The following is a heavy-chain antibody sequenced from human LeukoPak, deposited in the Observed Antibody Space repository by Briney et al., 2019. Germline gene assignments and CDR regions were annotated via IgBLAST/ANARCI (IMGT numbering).Heavy chain of an antibody. CDR2: INPSGGST. CDR3: ARDRRGFGELLDY. D-gene: IGHD3-10*01. J-gene: IGHJ4*02. V-gene: IGHV1-46*01. CDR1: GYTFTNYY. Sequence: GASVKVSCKASGYTFTNYYMHWVRQAPGQGLEWMGIINPSGGSTTYAQKFQGRITVTRDTSTSTVYMELSSLRSEDTAVYYCARDRRGFGELLDYWGQGTLVTVS.